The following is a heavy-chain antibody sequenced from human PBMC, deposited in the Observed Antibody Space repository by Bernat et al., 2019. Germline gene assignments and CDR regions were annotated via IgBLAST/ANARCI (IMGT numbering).Heavy chain of an antibody. CDR1: GYTFTGYY. Sequence: VQLVQSGAEVKKPGASVKVSCKASGYTFTGYYMHWVRQAPGQGLEWMGWINPNSGGTNYAQKFQGWVTMTRDTSISTAYMELSRLRSDDTAVYYCAGGPHPRDYGGWLDCWGQGTLVTVSS. D-gene: IGHD4-23*01. V-gene: IGHV1-2*04. CDR2: INPNSGGT. CDR3: AGGPHPRDYGGWLDC. J-gene: IGHJ4*02.